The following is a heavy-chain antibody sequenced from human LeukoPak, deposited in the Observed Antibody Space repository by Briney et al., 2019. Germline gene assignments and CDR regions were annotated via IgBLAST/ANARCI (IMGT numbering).Heavy chain of an antibody. D-gene: IGHD6-19*01. CDR2: ISYDGSNK. V-gene: IGHV3-30-3*01. CDR1: GFTFSSYA. J-gene: IGHJ3*02. Sequence: GGSLRLSCAASGFTFSSYAMHWVRQAPGKGLEWVAVISYDGSNKYYADSVKGRFTISRDSSKNTLYLQMNSLTAEDTAVYYCARDSRHSSAWVQIAVAGTRRNAFDIWGQGTMVTVSS. CDR3: ARDSRHSSAWVQIAVAGTRRNAFDI.